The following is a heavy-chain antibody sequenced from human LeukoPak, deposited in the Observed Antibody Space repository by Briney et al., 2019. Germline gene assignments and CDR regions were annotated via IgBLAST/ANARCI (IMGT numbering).Heavy chain of an antibody. Sequence: ASVKVSCKASGYTFTGYYMHWVRQAPGQGLEWMGRINPNSGGTNYAQKFQGRVTITTDESTSTAYMELSSLRSEDTAVYYCASSQYSSGWSTSLAFDYWGQGTLVTVSS. CDR1: GYTFTGYY. D-gene: IGHD6-19*01. CDR2: INPNSGGT. J-gene: IGHJ4*02. CDR3: ASSQYSSGWSTSLAFDY. V-gene: IGHV1-2*06.